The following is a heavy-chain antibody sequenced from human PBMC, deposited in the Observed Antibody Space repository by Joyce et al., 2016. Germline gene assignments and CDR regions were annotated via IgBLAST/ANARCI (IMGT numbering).Heavy chain of an antibody. CDR1: GYTFTSYG. CDR3: AREAYDCSGGSCYSSWFDP. J-gene: IGHJ5*02. CDR2: ISAYNGNT. D-gene: IGHD2-15*01. V-gene: IGHV1-18*01. Sequence: QVQLVQSGAEVKKPGASVKVSCKASGYTFTSYGISWVRQAPGQGLEWMGWISAYNGNTNYAQKLQVRVTMTTDTSTSTAYMELRSLRSDDTAVYYCAREAYDCSGGSCYSSWFDPWGQGTLVTVSS.